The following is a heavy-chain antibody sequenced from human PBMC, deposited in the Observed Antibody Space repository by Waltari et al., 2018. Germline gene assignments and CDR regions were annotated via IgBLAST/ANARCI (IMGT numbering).Heavy chain of an antibody. D-gene: IGHD1-1*01. V-gene: IGHV1-8*01. CDR1: GYTFISYD. J-gene: IGHJ3*01. Sequence: QVQLVQSGAEVKKPGASVRVSCKASGYTFISYDINWVRQAPGQGLEWMGWINPNTGAARCAQNFQDRVTMTRSTSETTAYMEISDLTSHDTAVYYCARGDNWNDRLDFWGQGTKVTVSS. CDR2: INPNTGAA. CDR3: ARGDNWNDRLDF.